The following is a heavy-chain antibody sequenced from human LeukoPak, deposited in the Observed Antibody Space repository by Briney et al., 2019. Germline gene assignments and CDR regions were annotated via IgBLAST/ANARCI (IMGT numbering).Heavy chain of an antibody. Sequence: SETLSLTCTVSGGSISSGGYYWRWIRQHPGKGLEWIGYIYYSGSTYYNPSLKSRVTISVDTSKNQFSLKLSSVTAADTAVYYCARDTTTVARKSRAFDIWGQGTMVTVSS. V-gene: IGHV4-31*03. D-gene: IGHD4-17*01. CDR2: IYYSGST. CDR1: GGSISSGGYY. J-gene: IGHJ3*02. CDR3: ARDTTTVARKSRAFDI.